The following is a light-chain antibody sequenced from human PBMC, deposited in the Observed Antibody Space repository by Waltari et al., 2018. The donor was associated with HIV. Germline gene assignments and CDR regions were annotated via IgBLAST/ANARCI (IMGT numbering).Light chain of an antibody. V-gene: IGKV4-1*01. CDR3: QQYYSTPPT. Sequence: DIVMTQSPDSLALSLGERATINCVSSQSISYSSRNMAYLAWYQQKPGQRLKLLIYWASTRDSGVPDRVSGSGSGTDFTLTIDSLQSEDVAVYFCQQYYSTPPTFGRGTKVEIK. CDR1: QSISYSSRNMAY. J-gene: IGKJ1*01. CDR2: WAS.